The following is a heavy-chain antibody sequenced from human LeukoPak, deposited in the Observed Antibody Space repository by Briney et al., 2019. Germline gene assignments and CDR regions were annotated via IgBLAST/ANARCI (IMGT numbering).Heavy chain of an antibody. Sequence: SGTLSLTCAVSGRSISSSNWWSWVRQPPGKGLEWIGEIYHSGSTNYNPSLKSRVTISVDKSKNQFSLKLSSVTAADTAVYYCARSHDYGDFSFDYWGQGTLVTVSS. CDR2: IYHSGST. D-gene: IGHD4-17*01. CDR3: ARSHDYGDFSFDY. CDR1: GRSISSSNW. J-gene: IGHJ4*02. V-gene: IGHV4-4*02.